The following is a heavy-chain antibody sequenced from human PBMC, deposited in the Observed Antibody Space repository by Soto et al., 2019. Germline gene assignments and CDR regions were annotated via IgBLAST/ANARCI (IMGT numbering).Heavy chain of an antibody. CDR2: ISAHNGNT. D-gene: IGHD1-1*01. Sequence: QVHLVQSGAEVKKPGASVKVSCKASGYTFTSYGITCVRQAPGQGLEWMGWISAHNGNTDYAQKLQGRVIVTRDTSTSTAYMERRSLRSDDTAVYYCARGRYGDYWGQGALVTVSS. CDR3: ARGRYGDY. CDR1: GYTFTSYG. V-gene: IGHV1-18*01. J-gene: IGHJ4*02.